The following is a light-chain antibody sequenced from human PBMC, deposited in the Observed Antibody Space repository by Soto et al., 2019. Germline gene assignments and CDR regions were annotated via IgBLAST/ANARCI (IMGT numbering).Light chain of an antibody. CDR2: YDD. J-gene: IGLJ2*01. Sequence: QSVLTQPPSVSEAPRQRVTISCSGSSSNIGNNAVNWYQQLPGKAPKLLIYYDDLLPSGVSDRFSGSKSGTSASLAISGLQSEDEADYYCVARDDSLNGVVFGGGTKLTVL. CDR3: VARDDSLNGVV. V-gene: IGLV1-36*01. CDR1: SSNIGNNA.